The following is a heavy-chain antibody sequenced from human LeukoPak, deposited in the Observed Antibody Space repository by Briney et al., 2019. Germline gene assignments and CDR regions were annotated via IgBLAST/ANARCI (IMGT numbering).Heavy chain of an antibody. J-gene: IGHJ6*03. Sequence: GASVKVSCKASGYTFTSYYMHWVRQAPGQGLEWMGIINPSGGSTSYAQKFQGRVTMTTYTSTSTAYMELRSLRSDDTAVYYCARGSSGGWYGQLVQNYMDVWGKGTTVTISS. CDR3: ARGSSGGWYGQLVQNYMDV. V-gene: IGHV1-46*01. CDR1: GYTFTSYY. D-gene: IGHD6-19*01. CDR2: INPSGGST.